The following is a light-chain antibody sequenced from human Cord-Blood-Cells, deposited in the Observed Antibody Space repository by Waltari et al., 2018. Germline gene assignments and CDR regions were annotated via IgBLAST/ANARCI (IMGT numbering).Light chain of an antibody. CDR3: QQRSNWIT. CDR1: QGVSSY. CDR2: DAS. V-gene: IGKV3-11*01. J-gene: IGKJ5*01. Sequence: EIVLTQSPATLSLSPGERATLSCRASQGVSSYLAWYQQKPGQAPRLLIYDASNRATGIPARFSGSGSGTDFTLTISSLEPEDVAVYYCQQRSNWITFGQGTRLEIK.